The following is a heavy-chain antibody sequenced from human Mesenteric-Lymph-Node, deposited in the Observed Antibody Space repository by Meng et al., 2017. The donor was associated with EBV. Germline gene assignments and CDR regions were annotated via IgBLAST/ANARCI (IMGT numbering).Heavy chain of an antibody. J-gene: IGHJ4*02. V-gene: IGHV3-11*01. CDR2: ISSGSTTI. Sequence: VYLVESGGGLIQSGGSLRLSCAASVFSANYNYRRWVRQAPGKGLEWVSFISSGSTTIYYADSVKGRFTISRDNAKNSLYLQINSLRAEDTAVYYCATVRDPTYYFDYWGQGTLVTVSS. D-gene: IGHD2/OR15-2a*01. CDR1: VFSANYNY. CDR3: ATVRDPTYYFDY.